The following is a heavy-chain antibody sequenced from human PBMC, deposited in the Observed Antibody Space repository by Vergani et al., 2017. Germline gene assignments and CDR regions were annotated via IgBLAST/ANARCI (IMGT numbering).Heavy chain of an antibody. V-gene: IGHV3-15*07. CDR2: IKSTFDRGTT. D-gene: IGHD2-15*01. CDR1: GFSFRNAW. CDR3: TTDPLYCSDGSCYWLRDHHYYGMDV. Sequence: EVQLVESGGGIVKPGGSLRLSCVASGFSFRNAWMNWVRRTPGKGLEWVGRIKSTFDRGTTDYAAAVKGRFTISRDDSKNTLFLQMNGLKTEDIGVYYCTTDPLYCSDGSCYWLRDHHYYGMDVWGQGTTVTVSS. J-gene: IGHJ6*02.